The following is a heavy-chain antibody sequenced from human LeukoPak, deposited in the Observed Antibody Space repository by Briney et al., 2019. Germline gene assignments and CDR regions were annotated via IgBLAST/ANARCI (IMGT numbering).Heavy chain of an antibody. V-gene: IGHV1-8*01. CDR2: MNPNSGNT. D-gene: IGHD3-3*02. Sequence: GASVKVSCKASGYTFTSYDINWVRQATGQGLEWMGWMNPNSGNTGYAQKFQGRVTMTRNTSISTAYMELSSLRSEDTAVYYCARINELNSITHPLRAAFDIWGQGTMVTVSS. CDR1: GYTFTSYD. J-gene: IGHJ3*02. CDR3: ARINELNSITHPLRAAFDI.